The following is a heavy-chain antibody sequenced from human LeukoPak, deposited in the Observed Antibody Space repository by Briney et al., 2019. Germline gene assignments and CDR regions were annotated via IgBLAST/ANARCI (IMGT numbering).Heavy chain of an antibody. CDR2: ISSSSSYI. Sequence: GGSLRLSCAASGFTFGSYSMNWVRQAPGKGLEWVSSISSSSSYIYYADSVKGRFTISRDNAKNSLYLQMNSLRAEDTAVYYCARGASASDYYDSSGYYPEWGQGTLVTVSS. J-gene: IGHJ4*02. CDR3: ARGASASDYYDSSGYYPE. V-gene: IGHV3-21*01. D-gene: IGHD3-22*01. CDR1: GFTFGSYS.